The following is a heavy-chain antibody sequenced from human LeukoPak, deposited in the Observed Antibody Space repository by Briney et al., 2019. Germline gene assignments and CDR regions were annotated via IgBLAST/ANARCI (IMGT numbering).Heavy chain of an antibody. V-gene: IGHV5-51*01. Sequence: KRGESLKISCKGSGYSFSSYRIGWVRQMPGKGLEWMGIIYPGDSDTRYSPSFQGQVTISADKSISTAYLQWSSLKASDTAMYYCARHYYASGSYYNDYWGQGTLVTVSS. CDR2: IYPGDSDT. CDR1: GYSFSSYR. J-gene: IGHJ4*02. CDR3: ARHYYASGSYYNDY. D-gene: IGHD3-10*01.